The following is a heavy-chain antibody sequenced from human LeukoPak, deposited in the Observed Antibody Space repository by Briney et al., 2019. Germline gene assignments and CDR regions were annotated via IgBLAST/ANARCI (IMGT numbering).Heavy chain of an antibody. Sequence: GGSLRLSCTTSGFTFSNFGMHWVRQAPGKGLEWVAFILYNGNNKYYADSVKGRFTISRDNAKNSLYLQMNSLRAEDTAVYYCARGLADIVVVVAATNAFDIWGQGTMVTVSS. V-gene: IGHV3-30*02. CDR1: GFTFSNFG. CDR3: ARGLADIVVVVAATNAFDI. CDR2: ILYNGNNK. D-gene: IGHD2-15*01. J-gene: IGHJ3*02.